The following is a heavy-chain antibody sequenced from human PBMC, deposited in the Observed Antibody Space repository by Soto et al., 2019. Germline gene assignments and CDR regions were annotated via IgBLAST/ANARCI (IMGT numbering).Heavy chain of an antibody. CDR1: GDSVSSNSVA. Sequence: PSQTLSLTCAISGDSVSSNSVAWNWIRQSPSRGLEWLGRTYYRSRWYNDYAVSVKSRVSFNPDTSKNQFSLHLNSVTPEDTAVYYCARSALQGAFDIWGQGTMVTVS. CDR2: TYYRSRWYN. V-gene: IGHV6-1*01. J-gene: IGHJ3*02. CDR3: ARSALQGAFDI.